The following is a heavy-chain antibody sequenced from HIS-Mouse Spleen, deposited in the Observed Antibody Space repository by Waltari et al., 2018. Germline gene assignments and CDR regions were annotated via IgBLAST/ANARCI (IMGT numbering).Heavy chain of an antibody. V-gene: IGHV4-39*07. D-gene: IGHD6-13*01. J-gene: IGHJ2*01. CDR1: GGSISSSSYY. Sequence: QLQLQESGPGLVKPSETLSLTCTVSGGSISSSSYYWSWIRQPPGKGLEWIGSIYYSGSTYYNPSLKSRVTISVDTSKNQFSLKLSSVTAADTAVYYCAREIPYSSSRYDWYFDLWGRGTLVTVSS. CDR2: IYYSGST. CDR3: AREIPYSSSRYDWYFDL.